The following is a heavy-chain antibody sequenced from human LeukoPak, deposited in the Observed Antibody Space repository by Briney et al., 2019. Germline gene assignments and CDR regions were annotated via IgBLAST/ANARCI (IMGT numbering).Heavy chain of an antibody. CDR3: ARAGDLELWFGEFSNYMDV. CDR2: ISSTSSYI. D-gene: IGHD3-10*01. V-gene: IGHV3-21*01. J-gene: IGHJ6*03. Sequence: GGSLRLSCAASGFTFSSYSMNWVRQAPGKGLEWVSSISSTSSYIYYADSVKGRFTISRDNAKNSLYLQMNSLRAEDTAVYYCARAGDLELWFGEFSNYMDVWGKGTTVTISS. CDR1: GFTFSSYS.